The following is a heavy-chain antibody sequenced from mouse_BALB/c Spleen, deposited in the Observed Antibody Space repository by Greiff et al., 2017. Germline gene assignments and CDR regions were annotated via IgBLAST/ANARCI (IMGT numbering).Heavy chain of an antibody. Sequence: EVQVVESGGGLVKPGGSLKLSCAASGFTFSDYYMYWVRQTPEKRLEWVATISDGGSYTYYPDSVKGRFTISRDNAKNNLYLQMSSLKSEDTAMYYCARRGDGRAMDYWGQGTSVTVSS. CDR3: ARRGDGRAMDY. CDR2: ISDGGSYT. J-gene: IGHJ4*01. V-gene: IGHV5-4*02. CDR1: GFTFSDYY.